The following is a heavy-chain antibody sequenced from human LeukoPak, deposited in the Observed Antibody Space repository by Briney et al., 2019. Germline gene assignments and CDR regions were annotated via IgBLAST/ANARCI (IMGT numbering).Heavy chain of an antibody. V-gene: IGHV3-66*01. CDR1: GFTFSSYA. D-gene: IGHD4-17*01. CDR2: IYSGGST. CDR3: ARNHDYGYWHFDL. J-gene: IGHJ2*01. Sequence: GGSLRLSCAASGFTFSSYAMSWVRQAPGKGLEWVSVIYSGGSTYYADSVKGRFAISRDNSKNTLYLQMSSLRAEDTAVYYCARNHDYGYWHFDLWGRGTLVTVSS.